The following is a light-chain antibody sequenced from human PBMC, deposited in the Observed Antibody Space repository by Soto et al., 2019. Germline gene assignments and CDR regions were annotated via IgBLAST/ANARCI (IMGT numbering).Light chain of an antibody. J-gene: IGKJ4*01. Sequence: EIVLTQSPGTLSLSPGERATLSCRASQSVSSSYLAWYQQKPVQAPRRLIYGASSRSTGIPDRFSGSGSGTDFTLTISRLEPEDFAVYYCQQYCSSPLTFGGGTKVEIK. CDR1: QSVSSSY. CDR2: GAS. V-gene: IGKV3-20*01. CDR3: QQYCSSPLT.